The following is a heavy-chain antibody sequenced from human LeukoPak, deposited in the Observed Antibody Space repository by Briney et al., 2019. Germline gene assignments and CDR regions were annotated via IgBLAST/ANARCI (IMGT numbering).Heavy chain of an antibody. V-gene: IGHV4-39*07. CDR2: IYYSGST. CDR3: AKGAGGFSYYNWFDP. CDR1: GGSISSSSYY. J-gene: IGHJ5*02. D-gene: IGHD5-18*01. Sequence: TSETLSLTCTVSGGSISSSSYYWGWIRQPPGKGLEWIGSIYYSGSTYYNPSLKSRVTISVDTSKNQFSLKLSSVTAADTAIYYCAKGAGGFSYYNWFDPWGQGTLVTVSS.